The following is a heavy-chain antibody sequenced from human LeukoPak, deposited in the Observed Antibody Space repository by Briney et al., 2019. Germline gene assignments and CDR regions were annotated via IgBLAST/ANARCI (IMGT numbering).Heavy chain of an antibody. CDR3: ARDSAMIVPDAFDI. J-gene: IGHJ3*02. V-gene: IGHV1-69*05. D-gene: IGHD3-22*01. Sequence: SVKVSCKASGGTFSSYAISWVRQAPGQGLEWMGRIIPIFGTANYAQKFQGRVTITTDESTSPAYMVLSRLSAETAAGYYAARDSAMIVPDAFDIWGQGTMVIVSS. CDR2: IIPIFGTA. CDR1: GGTFSSYA.